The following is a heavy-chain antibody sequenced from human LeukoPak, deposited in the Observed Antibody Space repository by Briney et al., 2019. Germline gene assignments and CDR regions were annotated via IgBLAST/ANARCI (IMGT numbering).Heavy chain of an antibody. D-gene: IGHD2-15*01. CDR2: ISTFNGNA. V-gene: IGHV1-18*01. CDR1: GYTFSNYG. J-gene: IGHJ6*03. Sequence: ASVKVSCKASGYTFSNYGISWVRQAPGQGLEWMGWISTFNGNAKYAQNFQGRVTMPTDTSTSTAHMELKSLRSDDTAVYYCARGRYCSGGNCWAIYYYYMDVWGKGTTVTVSS. CDR3: ARGRYCSGGNCWAIYYYYMDV.